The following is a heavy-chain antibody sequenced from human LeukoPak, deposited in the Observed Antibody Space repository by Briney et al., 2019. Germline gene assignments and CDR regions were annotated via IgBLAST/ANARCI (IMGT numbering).Heavy chain of an antibody. J-gene: IGHJ4*02. CDR1: GYTFTGYY. CDR3: ARGGGAYCGGDCYRNFDH. Sequence: ASVKVSCKASGYTFTGYYMHWVRQAPGQGLEWMGWINPNSGGTNYAQKFQGRVTMTRDTSISTAYMELSRLRSDDTAVYYCARGGGAYCGGDCYRNFDHWGQGALVAVSS. V-gene: IGHV1-2*02. D-gene: IGHD2-21*02. CDR2: INPNSGGT.